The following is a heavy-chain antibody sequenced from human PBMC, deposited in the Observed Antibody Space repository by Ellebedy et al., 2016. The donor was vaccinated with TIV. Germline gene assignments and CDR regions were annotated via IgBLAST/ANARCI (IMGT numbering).Heavy chain of an antibody. CDR3: AKGRYYDKSGYGDY. D-gene: IGHD3-22*01. V-gene: IGHV3-23*01. J-gene: IGHJ4*02. CDR2: LSASGDIT. Sequence: GESLKISCVASGFTFSSYAMSRVRQAPGKGLDWVSSLSASGDITYDADSVKGRFTISRDNSKHTLYLQMNSLRAEDTAVYYCAKGRYYDKSGYGDYWGQGTLVTVSS. CDR1: GFTFSSYA.